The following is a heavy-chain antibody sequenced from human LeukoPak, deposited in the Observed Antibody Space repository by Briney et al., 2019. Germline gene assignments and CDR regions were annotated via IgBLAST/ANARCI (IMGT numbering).Heavy chain of an antibody. J-gene: IGHJ4*02. V-gene: IGHV1-18*01. Sequence: ASVKVSCKASGYTFTTYGISWVRQAPGQGLEWMGWISTYNGNTNYAQKLQGRVTMTIDTSTSTAYKELRSLRSDDTAVYYCARGAYGDYVPYYFDYWGQGTLVTVSS. CDR2: ISTYNGNT. CDR3: ARGAYGDYVPYYFDY. CDR1: GYTFTTYG. D-gene: IGHD4-17*01.